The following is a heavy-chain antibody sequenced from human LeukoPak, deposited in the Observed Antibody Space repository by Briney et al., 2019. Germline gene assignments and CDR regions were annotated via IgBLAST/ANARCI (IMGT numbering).Heavy chain of an antibody. CDR1: GFTFSSYA. D-gene: IGHD2-2*02. Sequence: PGGSLRLSCAASGFTFSSYAMSWVRQAPGKGLEWVSAISGSGGSTYYADSVKGRFTISRDNSKNTLYLQMNSPRAEDTAVYYCAKDRDPVVVPAAIYYWGQGTLVTVSS. CDR3: AKDRDPVVVPAAIYY. J-gene: IGHJ4*02. CDR2: ISGSGGST. V-gene: IGHV3-23*01.